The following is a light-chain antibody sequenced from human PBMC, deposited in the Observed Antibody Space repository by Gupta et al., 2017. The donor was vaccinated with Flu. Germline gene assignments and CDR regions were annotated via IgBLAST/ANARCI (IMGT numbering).Light chain of an antibody. CDR2: EVT. J-gene: IGKJ4*01. CDR3: MQATQFPPT. V-gene: IGKV2-24*01. CDR1: QSLVHSDGNTY. Sequence: DIVLTQTPLSSPATLGQPASISCRSSQSLVHSDGNTYLSWLHQRPGQPPRLLIYEVTNRFSGVPDRFIGSGAGTDFTLKISRVEAEDVGVYYCMQATQFPPTFGGGTKVEIK.